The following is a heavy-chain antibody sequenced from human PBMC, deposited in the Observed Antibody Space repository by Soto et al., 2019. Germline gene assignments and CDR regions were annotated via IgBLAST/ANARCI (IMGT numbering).Heavy chain of an antibody. V-gene: IGHV1-18*04. CDR2: ISAYNGNT. D-gene: IGHD5-18*01. CDR1: GYTFTSYG. Sequence: ASVKVSCKASGYTFTSYGISWVRQAPGQGLEWMGWISAYNGNTNYAQKLQGRVTMTTDTSTSTAYMELRSLRSDDTAVYYCARELATYTAINYYYGMDVWCQGTTVTVSS. CDR3: ARELATYTAINYYYGMDV. J-gene: IGHJ6*02.